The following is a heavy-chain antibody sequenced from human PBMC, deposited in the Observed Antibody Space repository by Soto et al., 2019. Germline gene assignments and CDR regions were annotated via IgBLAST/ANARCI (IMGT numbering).Heavy chain of an antibody. CDR2: IYYAGTT. Sequence: PSETLSLTCTVSGGSLSPNYWSWFRQPPGKGLEWIGYIYYAGTTTYNPSLKSRVSISLDTSKKEVSLKLTSVTAADTAVYYCARLGAYYQALDPRGRGTLVTVSS. CDR1: GGSLSPNY. J-gene: IGHJ5*02. D-gene: IGHD3-3*01. V-gene: IGHV4-59*08. CDR3: ARLGAYYQALDP.